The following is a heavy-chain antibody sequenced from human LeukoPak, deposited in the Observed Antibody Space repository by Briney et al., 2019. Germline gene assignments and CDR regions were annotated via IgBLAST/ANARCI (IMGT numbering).Heavy chain of an antibody. CDR1: TGSVTSFY. J-gene: IGHJ5*02. CDR3: ARHQRLAWFDP. D-gene: IGHD6-25*01. Sequence: SETLSLTCTVSTGSVTSFYWRWIRPPPGKGLEWVGYVYNNGRTSSGSSHKRPSLQSRVTISVDTSKNQFSLNLSAVTAADTAVYYCARHQRLAWFDPWGQGTLVTVSS. V-gene: IGHV4-59*08. CDR2: VYNNGRTSSGSS.